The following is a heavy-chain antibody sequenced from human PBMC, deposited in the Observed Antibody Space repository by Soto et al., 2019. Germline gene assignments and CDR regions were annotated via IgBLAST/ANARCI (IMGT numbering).Heavy chain of an antibody. CDR1: GGSIGSYY. D-gene: IGHD3-10*01. J-gene: IGHJ4*02. CDR3: ARTYGRNFDY. V-gene: IGHV4-59*01. Sequence: SETLSLTCTVAGGSIGSYYWSWIRQPPGKRLEWIGYIDYSGTTNYNPSLQGRLSLSVDRSKNQFSLKLSSVTAADTALYYCARTYGRNFDYWGQGTLVTVSS. CDR2: IDYSGTT.